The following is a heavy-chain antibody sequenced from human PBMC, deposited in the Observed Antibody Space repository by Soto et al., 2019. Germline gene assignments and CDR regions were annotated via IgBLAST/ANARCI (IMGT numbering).Heavy chain of an antibody. D-gene: IGHD3-10*01. CDR3: ARGSYDSYAGFFGMDV. CDR1: GGCFMSQA. CDR2: IIPFSGTV. V-gene: IGHV1-69*13. J-gene: IGHJ6*02. Sequence: SSAKVSCKTFGGCFMSQAISWVRQAPGQGPEWMGGIIPFSGTVTYTQRFQGRLTLTADEPTKTAYMELSSLRSEDTAVYYCARGSYDSYAGFFGMDVWGQGTKVTVSS.